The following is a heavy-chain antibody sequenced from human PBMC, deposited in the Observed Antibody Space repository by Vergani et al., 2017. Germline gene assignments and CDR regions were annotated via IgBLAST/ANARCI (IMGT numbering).Heavy chain of an antibody. Sequence: QVQLVESGGGVVQPGRSLRLSCTPSSFKLGDYGMHWVRQAPGRGLEWVSMTWCEGNNNYYADSVKGRFTISKDISKNTLYLPMNSLRGDDTAVYYCARETRDTPSSLDYWGQGTLLTVSS. CDR1: SFKLGDYG. J-gene: IGHJ4*02. CDR3: ARETRDTPSSLDY. V-gene: IGHV3-33*01. CDR2: TWCEGNNN. D-gene: IGHD5-24*01.